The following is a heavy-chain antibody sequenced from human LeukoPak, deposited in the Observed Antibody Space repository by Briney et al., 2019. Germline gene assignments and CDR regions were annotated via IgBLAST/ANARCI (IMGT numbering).Heavy chain of an antibody. J-gene: IGHJ4*02. CDR2: INQDGSAK. Sequence: GGSLRLSCAVSGFTISGDWMSWVRQAPGKGLEWVANINQDGSAKNYVDSVKGRFTISRDNSKNSLFLQMNGLRVEDTAVYYCGRSHCGGESCWGQGTLVTVSS. D-gene: IGHD2-21*01. CDR3: GRSHCGGESC. CDR1: GFTISGDW. V-gene: IGHV3-7*01.